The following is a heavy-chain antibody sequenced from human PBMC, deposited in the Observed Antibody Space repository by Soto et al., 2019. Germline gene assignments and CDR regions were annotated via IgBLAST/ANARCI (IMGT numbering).Heavy chain of an antibody. CDR3: ARWPQLEPRFDY. CDR2: IYYSGST. D-gene: IGHD1-1*01. CDR1: GGSISSGGYY. V-gene: IGHV4-31*03. J-gene: IGHJ4*02. Sequence: QVQLQESGPGLVKPSQTLSLTCTVSGGSISSGGYYWSWIRQHPGKGLDWIGYIYYSGSTYYHPSLKSRVTISVDTSTNQFSLKLSSVTAADTAVYYCARWPQLEPRFDYWGQGTLVTVSS.